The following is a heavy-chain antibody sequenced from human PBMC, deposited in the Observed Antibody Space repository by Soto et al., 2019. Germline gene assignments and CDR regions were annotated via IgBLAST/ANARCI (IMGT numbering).Heavy chain of an antibody. Sequence: SETLSLTCAVYGGSFSGYYWSWIRQPPGKGLEWIGEINHSGSTNYNPSLKSRVTISVDTSKNQFSLKLSSVTAADTAVYYCARGHGLLWLGELLGKYYYYGMDVWGQGTTVTVYS. D-gene: IGHD3-10*01. CDR1: GGSFSGYY. J-gene: IGHJ6*02. CDR3: ARGHGLLWLGELLGKYYYYGMDV. V-gene: IGHV4-34*01. CDR2: INHSGST.